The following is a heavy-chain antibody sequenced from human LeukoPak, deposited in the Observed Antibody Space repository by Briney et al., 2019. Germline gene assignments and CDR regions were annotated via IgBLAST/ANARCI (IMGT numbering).Heavy chain of an antibody. J-gene: IGHJ4*02. CDR3: ARDPTEMTTVTIDY. D-gene: IGHD4-17*01. V-gene: IGHV3-48*02. Sequence: GGSLRLSCAASGFTFSSYSMNWIRQAPGKGLEWVSYISSSSSTIYYADSVKGRFTISRDNAKNSLYLQMNSLRDEDTAVYYCARDPTEMTTVTIDYWGQGTLVTVSS. CDR1: GFTFSSYS. CDR2: ISSSSSTI.